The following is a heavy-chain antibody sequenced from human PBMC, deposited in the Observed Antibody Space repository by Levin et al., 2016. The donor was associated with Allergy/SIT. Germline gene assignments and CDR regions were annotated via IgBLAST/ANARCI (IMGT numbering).Heavy chain of an antibody. V-gene: IGHV3-73*01. CDR3: TRQSPIAAAGEDY. CDR2: IRSKANSYAT. J-gene: IGHJ4*02. D-gene: IGHD6-13*01. Sequence: GGSLRLSCAASGFTFSGSAMHWVRQASGKGLEWVGRIRSKANSYATAYAASVKGRFTISRDDSKNTAYLQMNSLKTEDTAVYYCTRQSPIAAAGEDYWGQGTLVTVSS. CDR1: GFTFSGSA.